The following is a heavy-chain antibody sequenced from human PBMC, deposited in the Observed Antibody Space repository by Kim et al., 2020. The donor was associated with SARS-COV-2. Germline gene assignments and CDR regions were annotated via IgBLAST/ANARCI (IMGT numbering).Heavy chain of an antibody. CDR1: GFTFSSYA. Sequence: GGSLRLSCSASGFTFSSYAMHWVRQAPGKGLEYVSAISSNGGSTYYADSVKGRFTISRDNSKNTLYLQMSSLRAEDTAVYYCVKDPINHYDFWSGYYTGADYWGQGTLVTVSS. D-gene: IGHD3-3*01. CDR2: ISSNGGST. J-gene: IGHJ4*02. CDR3: VKDPINHYDFWSGYYTGADY. V-gene: IGHV3-64D*09.